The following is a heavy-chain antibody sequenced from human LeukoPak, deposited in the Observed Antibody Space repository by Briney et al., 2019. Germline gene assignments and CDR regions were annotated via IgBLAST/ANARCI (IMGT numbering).Heavy chain of an antibody. CDR2: INHSGST. D-gene: IGHD3-3*01. J-gene: IGHJ4*02. Sequence: SETLSLTCAVYGGSFSGYYWSWIRQPPGKGLEWIGEINHSGSTNYNPSLKSRVTISVDTSKNQFSLKLSSVTAADTAVYYCATRSGVLGGFDYWGQGTLVTVSS. CDR3: ATRSGVLGGFDY. CDR1: GGSFSGYY. V-gene: IGHV4-34*01.